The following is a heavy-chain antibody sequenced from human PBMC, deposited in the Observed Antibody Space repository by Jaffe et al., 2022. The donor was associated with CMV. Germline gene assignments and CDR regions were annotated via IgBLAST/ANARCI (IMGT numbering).Heavy chain of an antibody. D-gene: IGHD5-12*01. CDR2: IDPGDSYI. V-gene: IGHV5-10-1*03. Sequence: EVQLVQSGAVLKKPGESLRISCNGFGYRFTNYWVSWVRQVPGKGLEWMGRIDPGDSYISYSPSLQGHVTMSVDKSINTAYLQLSSLKASDTAIYYCARQIIVPTIYYTYMDVWGEGTTVTVSS. CDR1: GYRFTNYW. J-gene: IGHJ6*03. CDR3: ARQIIVPTIYYTYMDV.